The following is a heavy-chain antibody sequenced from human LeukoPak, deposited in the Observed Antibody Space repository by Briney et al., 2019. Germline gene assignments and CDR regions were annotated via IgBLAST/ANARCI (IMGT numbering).Heavy chain of an antibody. V-gene: IGHV3-74*01. Sequence: GGSLRLSCAASGFTFSSCRMHLVRQGPGKRLVWVSRIRGDVSSTDHAGSVKGRFTISRDNAKNTLYLQMNSLRAEHTAVYYGVRSNRLFQLWGQGTLVPLPS. CDR1: GFTFSSCR. CDR2: IRGDVSST. CDR3: VRSNRLFQL. D-gene: IGHD1-14*01. J-gene: IGHJ4*02.